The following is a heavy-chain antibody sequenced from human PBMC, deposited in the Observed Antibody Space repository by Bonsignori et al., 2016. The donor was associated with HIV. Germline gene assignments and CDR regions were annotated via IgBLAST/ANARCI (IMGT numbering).Heavy chain of an antibody. V-gene: IGHV3-23*01. Sequence: GGSLRLSCAASGFTFANHAMSWVRQAPGKGLEWVSTFSVSEDRAYYADSVHGRFTISRDASMHTLHLQMNSLRAEDTALYFCARLGPGDYGDYNWNFDYWGRGTLVTVSS. J-gene: IGHJ4*02. D-gene: IGHD4-17*01. CDR1: GFTFANHA. CDR2: FSVSEDRA. CDR3: ARLGPGDYGDYNWNFDY.